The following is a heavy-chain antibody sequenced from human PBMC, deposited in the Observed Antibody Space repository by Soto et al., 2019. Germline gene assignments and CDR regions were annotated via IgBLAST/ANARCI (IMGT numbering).Heavy chain of an antibody. CDR1: GGSFSGYY. Sequence: SETLSLTCAVYGGSFSGYYWSWIRQPPGKGLEWIGEINHSGSTNYNPSLKSRVTISVDTSKNQFSLRLSSVTAADTAVYYCAIDCSSTSCYAGSFDYWGQGTLVTVSS. D-gene: IGHD2-2*01. J-gene: IGHJ4*02. V-gene: IGHV4-34*01. CDR3: AIDCSSTSCYAGSFDY. CDR2: INHSGST.